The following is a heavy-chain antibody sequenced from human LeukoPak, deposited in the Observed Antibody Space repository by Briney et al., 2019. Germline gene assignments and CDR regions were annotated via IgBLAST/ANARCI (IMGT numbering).Heavy chain of an antibody. J-gene: IGHJ4*02. Sequence: SETLSLTCTVSGGSISGTSDYWGWMRQPPGKGLEWIGTIFHSGNTYYNPSLKSRVTISVDTSKKQFSLNLTSVTAADTAVYYCARDQGSSAKDYWGQGTLVTVSS. D-gene: IGHD3-10*01. CDR3: ARDQGSSAKDY. CDR1: GGSISGTSDY. V-gene: IGHV4-39*02. CDR2: IFHSGNT.